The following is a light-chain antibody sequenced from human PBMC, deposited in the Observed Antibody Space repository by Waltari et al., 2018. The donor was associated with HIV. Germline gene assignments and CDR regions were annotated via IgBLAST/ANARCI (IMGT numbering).Light chain of an antibody. J-gene: IGLJ2*01. Sequence: QSVLTQPPSASGTPGQRVTISWSGTTSTIGTNSVNWYQKLPGTAPKLLIFSDDQRPSWVPDRFSGSQSGTSASLTISGLQSEDEGDYYCAAWDDSLSEPYVLFGGGTRLTVL. CDR3: AAWDDSLSEPYVL. V-gene: IGLV1-44*01. CDR1: TSTIGTNS. CDR2: SDD.